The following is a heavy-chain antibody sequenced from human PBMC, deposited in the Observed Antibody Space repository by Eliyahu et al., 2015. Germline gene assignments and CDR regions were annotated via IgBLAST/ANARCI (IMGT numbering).Heavy chain of an antibody. D-gene: IGHD2-15*01. CDR3: ASPPPSIVVVVAATYYFQH. V-gene: IGHV1-69*01. CDR2: IIPIFGTA. J-gene: IGHJ1*01. CDR1: GGTFSSYA. Sequence: EVKKPGSSVKVSCKASGGTFSSYAISWVRQAPGQGLEWMGGIIPIFGTANYAQKFQGRVTITADESTSTAYMELSSLRSEDTAVYYCASPPPSIVVVVAATYYFQHWGQGTLVTVSS.